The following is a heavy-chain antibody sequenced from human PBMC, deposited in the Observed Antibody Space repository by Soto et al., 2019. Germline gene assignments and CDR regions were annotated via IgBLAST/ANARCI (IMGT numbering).Heavy chain of an antibody. Sequence: GASVKVSCKASGYTFTGYYMHWVRQAPGQGLEWMGWINPNSGGTNYAQKVQGRVTMTRDTSISTAYMELSRLRSDDTAVYYCARDTTTGYFDYWGQGTLVTVSS. J-gene: IGHJ4*02. CDR1: GYTFTGYY. CDR2: INPNSGGT. CDR3: ARDTTTGYFDY. D-gene: IGHD1-1*01. V-gene: IGHV1-2*02.